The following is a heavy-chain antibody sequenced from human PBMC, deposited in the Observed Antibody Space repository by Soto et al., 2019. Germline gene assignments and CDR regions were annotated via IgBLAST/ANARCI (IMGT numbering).Heavy chain of an antibody. CDR3: ARDPAMAMFHAFDI. J-gene: IGHJ3*02. CDR1: GFTFSSYG. V-gene: IGHV3-33*01. Sequence: GGSLRLSCAASGFTFSSYGMHWVRQAPGKGLEWVAVIWYDGSNKYYADSVKGRFTISRDNSKNTLYLQMNSLRAEDTAVYYCARDPAMAMFHAFDIWGQGTMVTVSS. D-gene: IGHD5-18*01. CDR2: IWYDGSNK.